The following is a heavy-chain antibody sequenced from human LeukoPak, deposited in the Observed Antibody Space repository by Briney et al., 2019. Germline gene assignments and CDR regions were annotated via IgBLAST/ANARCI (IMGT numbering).Heavy chain of an antibody. V-gene: IGHV4-59*12. CDR3: ARAGRGYYDSSGYFRP. CDR1: GGSISSYY. CDR2: IYYSGST. Sequence: PSETLSLTCTVSGGSISSYYWSWIRQPPGKGLEWIGYIYYSGSTNYNPSLKSRVTISVDTSKNQFSLKLSSVTAADTAVYYCARAGRGYYDSSGYFRPWGQGTLVTVSS. D-gene: IGHD3-22*01. J-gene: IGHJ5*02.